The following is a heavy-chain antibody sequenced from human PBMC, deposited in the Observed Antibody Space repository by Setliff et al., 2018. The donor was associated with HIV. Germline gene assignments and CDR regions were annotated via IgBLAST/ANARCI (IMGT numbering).Heavy chain of an antibody. CDR2: IYYSGST. Sequence: PSETLSLTCSVSGGSVSSTSNYWGWIRQPPGKGLEWIGSIYYSGSTYYNPSLKSRVTISVDTSKNQFSLKLSSVTVADTAVYYCAGSMGATKGSWFEPWGQGTLVTVSS. J-gene: IGHJ5*02. D-gene: IGHD1-26*01. CDR1: GGSVSSTSNY. V-gene: IGHV4-39*01. CDR3: AGSMGATKGSWFEP.